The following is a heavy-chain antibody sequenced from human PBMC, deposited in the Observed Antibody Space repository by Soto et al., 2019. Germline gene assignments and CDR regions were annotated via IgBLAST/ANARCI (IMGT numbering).Heavy chain of an antibody. CDR2: IYVGDSET. CDR3: ASQYCTSSSCYFDY. V-gene: IGHV5-51*01. J-gene: IGHJ4*02. Sequence: VVSLKISCKGSGNSFTSHWIGWVRQMPGKGLEWMGIIYVGDSETRYSPPFQGQVTISADKSISTAYLQWSSLKASDAAMYYCASQYCTSSSCYFDYWGQGTLVTVSS. D-gene: IGHD2-15*01. CDR1: GNSFTSHW.